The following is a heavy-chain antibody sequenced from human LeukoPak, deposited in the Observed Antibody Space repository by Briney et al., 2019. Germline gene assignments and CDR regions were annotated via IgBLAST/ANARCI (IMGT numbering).Heavy chain of an antibody. D-gene: IGHD6-19*01. CDR1: GGSFSGYY. J-gene: IGHJ4*02. Sequence: SETLSLTCAVYGGSFSGYYWSWIRQPPGKGLEWIGEINHSGSTNYNPSLKSRVTISVDTSKNQFSLKLNSVTAADTAVYYCARAHSGWYLDYFDYWGQGTLVTVSS. V-gene: IGHV4-34*01. CDR3: ARAHSGWYLDYFDY. CDR2: INHSGST.